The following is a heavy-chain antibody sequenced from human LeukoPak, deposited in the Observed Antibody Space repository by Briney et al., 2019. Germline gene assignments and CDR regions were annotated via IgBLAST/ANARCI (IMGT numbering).Heavy chain of an antibody. J-gene: IGHJ6*04. Sequence: GGSLRLSCAASGFTFSSYEMNWVRQAPGKGLEWVSYVKGRYTISRDNAKNSRYLQMNSLRAEDTAVYYCAELGITMIGGVWGKGTTVTISS. CDR1: GFTFSSYE. V-gene: IGHV3-48*03. D-gene: IGHD3-10*02. CDR3: AELGITMIGGV.